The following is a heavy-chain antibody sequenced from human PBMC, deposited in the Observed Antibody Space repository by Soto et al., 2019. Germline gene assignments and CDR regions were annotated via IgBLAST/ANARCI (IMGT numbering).Heavy chain of an antibody. V-gene: IGHV3-64*01. J-gene: IGHJ4*02. CDR3: AREGYCSSTSCYSFDY. CDR1: GFTFSSYA. D-gene: IGHD2-2*01. CDR2: ISSNGGST. Sequence: EVQLVESGGGLVQPGGSLRLSCAASGFTFSSYAMHWVRQAPGKGLEYVSAISSNGGSTYYANSVKGRFTISRDNSKNTLYLHSGSLRAEDMAVYYCAREGYCSSTSCYSFDYWGQGTLVTVSS.